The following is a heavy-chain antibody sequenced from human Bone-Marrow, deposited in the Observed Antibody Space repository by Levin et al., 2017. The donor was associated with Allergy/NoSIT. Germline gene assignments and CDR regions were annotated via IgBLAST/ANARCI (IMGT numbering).Heavy chain of an antibody. CDR3: ARDIYDSSGLYYFDY. Sequence: LSLTCAASGFRFRSYGMHWVRPAPGKGLEWVALISYDGSNQRYADSVKGRFTISRDISKNILYLQMNSLRAEDTAVYYCARDIYDSSGLYYFDYWGQGTLVTVSS. V-gene: IGHV3-33*01. D-gene: IGHD3-22*01. CDR2: ISYDGSNQ. CDR1: GFRFRSYG. J-gene: IGHJ4*02.